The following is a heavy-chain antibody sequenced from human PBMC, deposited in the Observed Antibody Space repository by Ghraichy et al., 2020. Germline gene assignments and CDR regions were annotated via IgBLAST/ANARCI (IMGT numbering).Heavy chain of an antibody. J-gene: IGHJ6*02. D-gene: IGHD1-26*01. CDR2: INSGSITI. CDR1: GFTFSTYS. CDR3: AKGWSGSRRYYGMDV. Sequence: ETLSLTCAASGFTFSTYSMNWVRQAPGKGLEWVSYINSGSITIYYADSVKGRFTISRDNAKNSLYLQMNSLTAEDTAVYYCAKGWSGSRRYYGMDVWGQGTTVTVSS. V-gene: IGHV3-48*01.